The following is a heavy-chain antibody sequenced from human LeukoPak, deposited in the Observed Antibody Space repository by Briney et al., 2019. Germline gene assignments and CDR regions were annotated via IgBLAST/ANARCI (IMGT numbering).Heavy chain of an antibody. V-gene: IGHV4-59*01. CDR1: GGSIRTDY. J-gene: IGHJ4*02. CDR2: VHYSGTT. Sequence: SETLSLTCTVSGGSIRTDYWSWIRQPPGKGLEWIAFVHYSGTTNYNPSLKSRVTISVDTSKSQFSLKLSSVTAADTAVYYCARGGASSKFFDYWDQGALVTVSS. CDR3: ARGGASSKFFDY. D-gene: IGHD6-6*01.